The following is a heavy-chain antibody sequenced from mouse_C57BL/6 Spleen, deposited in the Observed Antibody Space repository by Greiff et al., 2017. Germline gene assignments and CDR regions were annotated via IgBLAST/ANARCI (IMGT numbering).Heavy chain of an antibody. CDR1: GYTFTSYW. CDR2: IDPSDSYT. D-gene: IGHD1-3*01. CDR3: ASNFRMDY. J-gene: IGHJ4*01. V-gene: IGHV1-69*01. Sequence: QVQLQQPGAELVMPGASVKLSCKASGYTFTSYWMHWVKQRPGHGLEWIGEIDPSDSYTNYNQKFKGKSTLTVDKSSSTAYMQLSSLTSEDSAVYYCASNFRMDYWGQGTSVTVSS.